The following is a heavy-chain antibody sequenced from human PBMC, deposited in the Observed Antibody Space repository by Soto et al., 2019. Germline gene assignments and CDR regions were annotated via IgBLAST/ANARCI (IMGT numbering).Heavy chain of an antibody. CDR3: ARWSYLDY. D-gene: IGHD3-3*01. CDR2: ISGSDGKT. Sequence: LRLSCAASGFSFGSYALSWVRQAPGKGPEWVSTISGSDGKTFYADSVKGRFSISRDTSQSTLYLQMNSLRADDTAMYYCARWSYLDYWGQGTRVTVSS. J-gene: IGHJ4*02. CDR1: GFSFGSYA. V-gene: IGHV3-23*01.